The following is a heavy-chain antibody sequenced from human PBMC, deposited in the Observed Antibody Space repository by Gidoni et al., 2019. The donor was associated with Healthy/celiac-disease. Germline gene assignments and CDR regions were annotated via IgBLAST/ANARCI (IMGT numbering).Heavy chain of an antibody. V-gene: IGHV1-69*01. CDR3: ARARGTIFGVVSYGMDV. CDR1: GGTFSSYA. D-gene: IGHD3-3*01. J-gene: IGHJ6*04. CDR2: IIPIVGTA. Sequence: QVQLVQSVAEVKKPGSSLKVSCKGSGGTFSSYAISWGRQAPGQGLGWMGGIIPIVGTANYAQKYQGRVTITANESTSTANMELSSLRSEVTAVYYCARARGTIFGVVSYGMDVWGKGTTVTVSS.